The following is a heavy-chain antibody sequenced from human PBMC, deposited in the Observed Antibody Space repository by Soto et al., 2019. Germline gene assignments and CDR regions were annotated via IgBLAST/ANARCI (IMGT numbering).Heavy chain of an antibody. Sequence: QVQLVQSGAEVKKPGSSVKVSCKASGGTFSSYAISWVRQAPGQGREWMGGIIPIFGTANYAQKFQGRVKITAKEATSKAYMELSSLSAENTAVYYCARGLIAAAGPNYYYGMDVWGQGTTVTVSS. J-gene: IGHJ6*02. V-gene: IGHV1-69*12. CDR2: IIPIFGTA. CDR1: GGTFSSYA. D-gene: IGHD6-13*01. CDR3: ARGLIAAAGPNYYYGMDV.